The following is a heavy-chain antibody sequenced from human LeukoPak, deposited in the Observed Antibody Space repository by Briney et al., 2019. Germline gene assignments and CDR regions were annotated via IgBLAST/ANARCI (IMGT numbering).Heavy chain of an antibody. CDR2: IYYSGNT. V-gene: IGHV4-39*01. D-gene: IGHD6-19*01. CDR3: ARQAVAGNGFDY. J-gene: IGHJ4*02. Sequence: SETLSLTCTVSGGAISSSSYYWGWIRQPPGKGLEWIGTIYYSGNTYYNPSLKSRVSISVDTSKNQFSLQLSSVTAADTAVYYFARQAVAGNGFDYWGQGTRVSVS. CDR1: GGAISSSSYY.